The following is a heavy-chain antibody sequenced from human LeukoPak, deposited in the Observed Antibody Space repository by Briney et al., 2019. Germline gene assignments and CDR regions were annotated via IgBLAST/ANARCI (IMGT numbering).Heavy chain of an antibody. Sequence: GRSLRLSCAASGFTFSSYAMHWVRQAPGKGLEWVAVISYDGSNKYYADSVKGRFTISRDNSKNTLYLQMNSLRAEDTAVYYCARDPGAAVADYWGQGTLVTVSS. CDR2: ISYDGSNK. CDR3: ARDPGAAVADY. V-gene: IGHV3-30-3*01. CDR1: GFTFSSYA. J-gene: IGHJ4*02. D-gene: IGHD6-19*01.